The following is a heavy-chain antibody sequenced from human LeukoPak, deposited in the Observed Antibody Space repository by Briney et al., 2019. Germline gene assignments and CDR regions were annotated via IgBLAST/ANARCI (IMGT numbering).Heavy chain of an antibody. CDR3: ARGSCSSSSCYERRNGLDV. D-gene: IGHD2-2*01. V-gene: IGHV4-34*01. Sequence: SETLSLTCAVYGGSFSDYFWGWIRQPPGKGLEWIGEINHSGRTYYNPSLKSRVTISVDASKNQFSLNLSSVTAADTAVYYCARGSCSSSSCYERRNGLDVGGQGTPVTVSS. CDR1: GGSFSDYF. CDR2: INHSGRT. J-gene: IGHJ6*02.